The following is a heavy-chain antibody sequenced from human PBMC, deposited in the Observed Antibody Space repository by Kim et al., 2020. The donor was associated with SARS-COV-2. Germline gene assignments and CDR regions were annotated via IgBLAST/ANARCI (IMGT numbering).Heavy chain of an antibody. D-gene: IGHD6-13*01. CDR1: GFTFSSYG. J-gene: IGHJ4*01. CDR3: ARDQSAGYSSSWNDY. CDR2: ISYDGSNK. Sequence: GGSLRLSCAASGFTFSSYGMHWVRQAPGKGLEWVAVISYDGSNKYYADSVKGRFTISRDNSKNTLYPQMNSLRAEDTDVYYCARDQSAGYSSSWNDYWG. V-gene: IGHV3-33*05.